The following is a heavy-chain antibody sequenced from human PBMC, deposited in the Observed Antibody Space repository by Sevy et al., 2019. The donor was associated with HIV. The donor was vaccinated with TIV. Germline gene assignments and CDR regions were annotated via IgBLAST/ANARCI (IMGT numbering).Heavy chain of an antibody. J-gene: IGHJ4*02. D-gene: IGHD1-20*01. V-gene: IGHV3-7*01. CDR1: GFTFSSYR. Sequence: GGSLRLSCAASGFTFSSYRMSWVRQAPGKGLEWVANIKQDGSEKYYVDSVKGRFTISRDNAKNSLYLQMNSLRAEDTAVYYCARDRYWDIGDYWGQGTLVTVSS. CDR2: IKQDGSEK. CDR3: ARDRYWDIGDY.